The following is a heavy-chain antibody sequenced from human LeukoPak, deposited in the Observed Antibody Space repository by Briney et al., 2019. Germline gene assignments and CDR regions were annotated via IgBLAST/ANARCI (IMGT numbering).Heavy chain of an antibody. V-gene: IGHV1-18*01. D-gene: IGHD3-3*01. Sequence: ASVKVSCKAFGYTFTSYGISWVRQAPGQGLEWMGWISVYSGDTNSAQKFQGRVIMTTDTSTNTAYMELRSLRSDDTAVYYCARGVTIFGVVIATFDYWGQGTLVTVSS. J-gene: IGHJ4*02. CDR1: GYTFTSYG. CDR3: ARGVTIFGVVIATFDY. CDR2: ISVYSGDT.